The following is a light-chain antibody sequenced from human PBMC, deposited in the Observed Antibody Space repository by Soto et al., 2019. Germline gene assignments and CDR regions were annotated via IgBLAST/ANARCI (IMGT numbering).Light chain of an antibody. J-gene: IGKJ2*01. CDR2: KAS. Sequence: DIQMTQSPSTLSASVGDRVTITCRASQSISSWLAWYQQKPGKAPKLLIYKASSLESGVPSRFSGSGSGTEFTLTISSLQPDDFATYYCQQSNRYPYPFGQGTKLEIK. CDR3: QQSNRYPYP. V-gene: IGKV1-5*03. CDR1: QSISSW.